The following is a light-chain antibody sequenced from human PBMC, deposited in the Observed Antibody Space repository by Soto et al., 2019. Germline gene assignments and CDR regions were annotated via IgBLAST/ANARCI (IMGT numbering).Light chain of an antibody. V-gene: IGKV3-11*01. J-gene: IGKJ1*01. CDR2: DAS. CDR1: QSVSTY. Sequence: EIVLTQSPATLSLSPGERATLSCGASQSVSTYLAWYQQKPGQAPRLLIYDASNRATGIPARFSGSGSGTNFTLTISGLEPEDFAVYYCQHRSGWPPWTFGQGTKVQI. CDR3: QHRSGWPPWT.